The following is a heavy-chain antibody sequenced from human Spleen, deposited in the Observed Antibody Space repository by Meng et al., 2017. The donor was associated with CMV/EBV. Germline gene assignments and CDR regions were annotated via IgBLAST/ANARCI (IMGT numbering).Heavy chain of an antibody. V-gene: IGHV3-30*02. D-gene: IGHD6-19*01. CDR1: GFTFSSYG. J-gene: IGHJ4*02. CDR2: IRYDGSNK. CDR3: AKDMAVADPEGLDY. Sequence: GGSLRLSCAASGFTFSSYGMHWVRQAPGKGLEWVACIRYDGSNKYYADSVKGRFTISRDNSKNTLYMQMNSLRAEDTALYYCAKDMAVADPEGLDYWGQGTLVTVSS.